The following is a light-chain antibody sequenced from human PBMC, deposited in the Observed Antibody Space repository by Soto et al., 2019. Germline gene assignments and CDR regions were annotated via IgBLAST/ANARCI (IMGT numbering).Light chain of an antibody. V-gene: IGKV1-5*03. CDR1: QSISSW. CDR2: KAS. J-gene: IGKJ1*01. CDR3: QQYNSYSSWT. Sequence: DIQMTQSPSTLSASVGDRVTITCRASQSISSWLAWYQQKPGKAPKLLIYKASSLERGVPSRFSGSGPGTELTLTIGSLQHDDLATYYCQQYNSYSSWTFGQGTKVEIK.